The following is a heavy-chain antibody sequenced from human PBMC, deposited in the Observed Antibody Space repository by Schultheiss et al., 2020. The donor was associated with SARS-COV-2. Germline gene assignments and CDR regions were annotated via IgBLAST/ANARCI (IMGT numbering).Heavy chain of an antibody. D-gene: IGHD3-22*01. CDR2: IHHSGGT. J-gene: IGHJ3*02. CDR1: GGSISRSGYY. CDR3: ARADFIPTAEDNDSSGQGDAFDI. V-gene: IGHV4-31*03. Sequence: SETLSLTCTVSGGSISRSGYYWGWIRQPPGKGLEWIGYIHHSGGTFYNPSLTSRVTISVDTSKNQFSLKLSSVTAADTAVYYCARADFIPTAEDNDSSGQGDAFDIWGQGTMVTVSS.